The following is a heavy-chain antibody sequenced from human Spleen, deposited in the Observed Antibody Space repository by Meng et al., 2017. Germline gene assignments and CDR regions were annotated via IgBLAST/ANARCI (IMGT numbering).Heavy chain of an antibody. J-gene: IGHJ4*02. CDR1: GFTFSSYA. CDR2: IRSKANSYAT. Sequence: GGSLRLSCAASGFTFSSYAMHWVRQAPGKGLEWVGRIRSKANSYATAYAASVKGRFTISRDDSKNTAYLQMNSLKTEDTAVYYCTRHFRWELQPPRDYWGQGTLVTVSS. CDR3: TRHFRWELQPPRDY. D-gene: IGHD1-26*01. V-gene: IGHV3-73*01.